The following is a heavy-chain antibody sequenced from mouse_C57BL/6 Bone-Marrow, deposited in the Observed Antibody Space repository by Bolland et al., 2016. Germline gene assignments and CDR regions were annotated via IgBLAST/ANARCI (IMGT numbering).Heavy chain of an antibody. J-gene: IGHJ1*03. V-gene: IGHV1-63*01. CDR3: ARSYSDLYFDV. Sequence: GDIYPGGGYTNYNEKFKGKATLTGDKSSSTAYMQFSSLTSEDSAIYYCARSYSDLYFDVWGTG. D-gene: IGHD2-10*01. CDR2: IYPGGGYT.